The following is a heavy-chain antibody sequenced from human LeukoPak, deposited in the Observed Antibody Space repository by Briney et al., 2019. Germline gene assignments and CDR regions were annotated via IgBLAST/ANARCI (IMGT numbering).Heavy chain of an antibody. CDR1: GFTFSSYA. D-gene: IGHD3-10*01. Sequence: PGGSLRLSCAASGFTFSSYAMHWVRQAPGKGLEWVAVISYDGSNKYYADSVKGRFTISRDNSKNTLYLQMNSLRAEDTAVYHCVPGGQYFASWGQGTLVTVSS. V-gene: IGHV3-30-3*01. J-gene: IGHJ4*02. CDR3: VPGGQYFAS. CDR2: ISYDGSNK.